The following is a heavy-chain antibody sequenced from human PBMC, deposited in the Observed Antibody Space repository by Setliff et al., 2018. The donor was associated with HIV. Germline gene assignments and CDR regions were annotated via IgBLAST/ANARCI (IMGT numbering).Heavy chain of an antibody. CDR2: ISSSSSSYT. J-gene: IGHJ4*02. V-gene: IGHV3-21*05. CDR3: ARGRIGSGSYYNSFDY. Sequence: GGSLRLSCAASGFTFSNYGMHWVRQAPGKGLEWVSYISSSSSSYTNYADSVKGRFTISRDNAKNSLYLQMNSLRAEDTAVYYCARGRIGSGSYYNSFDYWGQGTLVTVSS. CDR1: GFTFSNYG. D-gene: IGHD3-10*01.